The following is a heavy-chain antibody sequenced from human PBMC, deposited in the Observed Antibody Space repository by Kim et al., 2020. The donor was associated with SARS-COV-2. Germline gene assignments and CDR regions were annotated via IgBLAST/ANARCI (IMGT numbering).Heavy chain of an antibody. CDR1: GFTFSSYG. CDR2: ISYDGSNK. V-gene: IGHV3-30*18. CDR3: AKDRGGSYPQTGYYYYG. D-gene: IGHD1-26*01. Sequence: GGSLRLSCAASGFTFSSYGMHWVRQAPGKGLEWVAVISYDGSNKYYADSVKGRFTISRDNSKNTLYLQMNSLRAEDTAVYYCAKDRGGSYPQTGYYYYG. J-gene: IGHJ6*01.